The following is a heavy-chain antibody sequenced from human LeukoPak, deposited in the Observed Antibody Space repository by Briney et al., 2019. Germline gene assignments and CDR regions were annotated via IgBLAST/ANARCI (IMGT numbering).Heavy chain of an antibody. CDR2: IKQDGSEK. V-gene: IGHV3-7*01. CDR1: GFTFSSYW. Sequence: PGGSLRLSCAASGFTFSSYWMSWVRQAPGKGLEWVANIKQDGSEKYYVDSVKGRFTISRDNAKNSLYLQMNSLRAEDTAVYCCAGPYYYDSTDFDYWGQGTLVTVSS. CDR3: AGPYYYDSTDFDY. J-gene: IGHJ4*02. D-gene: IGHD3-22*01.